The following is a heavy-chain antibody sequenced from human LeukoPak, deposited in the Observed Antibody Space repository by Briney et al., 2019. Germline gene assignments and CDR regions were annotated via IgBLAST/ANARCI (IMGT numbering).Heavy chain of an antibody. D-gene: IGHD1-26*01. CDR2: INHSGST. V-gene: IGHV4-34*01. CDR1: GGSSSGYY. Sequence: SSETLSLTCAVYGGSSSGYYWSWIRQPPGKGLEWIGEINHSGSTNYNPSLKSRVTISVDTSKNQFSLKLSSVTAADTAVYYCARRREVYYYGMDVWGQGTTVTVSS. CDR3: ARRREVYYYGMDV. J-gene: IGHJ6*02.